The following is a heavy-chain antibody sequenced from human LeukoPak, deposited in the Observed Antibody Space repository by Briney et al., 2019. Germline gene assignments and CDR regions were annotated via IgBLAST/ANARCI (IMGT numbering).Heavy chain of an antibody. V-gene: IGHV3-53*01. Sequence: AGGSLRLSCAASGFTVSSNYMSWVRQAPGKGLGWVSVIYSGGSTYYADSVKGRFTISRDNSKNTLYLQMNSLRAEDTAVYYCARVNGGNRYFDYWGQGTLVTVSS. CDR2: IYSGGST. CDR1: GFTVSSNY. CDR3: ARVNGGNRYFDY. D-gene: IGHD4-23*01. J-gene: IGHJ4*02.